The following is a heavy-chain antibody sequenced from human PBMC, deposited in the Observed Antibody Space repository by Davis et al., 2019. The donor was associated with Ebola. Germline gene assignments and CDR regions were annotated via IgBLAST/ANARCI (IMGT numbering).Heavy chain of an antibody. CDR1: GFTFSRYS. Sequence: PGGSLRLSCAASGFTFSRYSMHWVRQAPGKGLEWVALISYDGSNKYYADSVKGRFTISRDNSKNTLYLQMNSLRAEDTAVYYCARDGPLFALGDYYYGMDVWGQGTTVTVSS. J-gene: IGHJ6*02. CDR3: ARDGPLFALGDYYYGMDV. D-gene: IGHD3-16*01. V-gene: IGHV3-30-3*01. CDR2: ISYDGSNK.